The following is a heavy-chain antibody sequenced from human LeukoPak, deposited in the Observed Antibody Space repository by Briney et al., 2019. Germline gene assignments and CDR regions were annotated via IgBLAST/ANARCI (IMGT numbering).Heavy chain of an antibody. J-gene: IGHJ5*02. CDR1: GDSVSSNSAA. V-gene: IGHV6-1*01. CDR3: ARDPWTYCSGGSCYSGNNWFDP. Sequence: SQTLSLTCAISGDSVSSNSAAWNWIRQSPSRGLEWLGRTYYRSKWYNDYAVSVKSRITINPDTSKNQFSLQLNSVTPEDTAVYYRARDPWTYCSGGSCYSGNNWFDPWGQGTLVTVSS. D-gene: IGHD2-15*01. CDR2: TYYRSKWYN.